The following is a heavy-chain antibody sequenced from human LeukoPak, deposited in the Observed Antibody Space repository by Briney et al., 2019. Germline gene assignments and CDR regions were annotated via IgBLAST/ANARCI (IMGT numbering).Heavy chain of an antibody. CDR1: GGSITVYY. V-gene: IGHV4-59*12. Sequence: SETLSLTCSVSGGSITVYYWYWIRQSPGKGLEWIGSISYSGSTNYNPSLKSRVTISIDTSKNRFSLKVSSVIAADTAMYYCARGGSRSYTSSTLDYWGQGTLVTVSS. CDR2: ISYSGST. D-gene: IGHD6-6*01. J-gene: IGHJ4*02. CDR3: ARGGSRSYTSSTLDY.